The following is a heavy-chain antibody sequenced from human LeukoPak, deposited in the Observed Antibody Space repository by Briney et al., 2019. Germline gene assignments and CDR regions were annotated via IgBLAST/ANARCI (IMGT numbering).Heavy chain of an antibody. CDR1: GGSISTYY. V-gene: IGHV4-59*01. Sequence: PSVTLSLTCTVSGGSISTYYWSWIRQPPGKGLEWIGYIYYTGSTSYNPSLKSRVTMSLDASKNQFSLELNSVTPADTAVYYCARGGNYWPQWWFDPWGRGTLVSVSS. CDR3: ARGGNYWPQWWFDP. J-gene: IGHJ5*02. D-gene: IGHD1-26*01. CDR2: IYYTGST.